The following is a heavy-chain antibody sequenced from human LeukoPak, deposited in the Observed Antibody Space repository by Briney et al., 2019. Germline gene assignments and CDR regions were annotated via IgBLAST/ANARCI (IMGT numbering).Heavy chain of an antibody. CDR2: INPNSGGT. J-gene: IGHJ6*03. CDR1: GYTFTGYY. V-gene: IGHV1-2*02. Sequence: ASVKVSCKASGYTFTGYYMHWVRQAPGQGLEWMGWINPNSGGTNYAQKFQGRVTMTRDTSISTAYMELSRLRSDDTAAYYCARDGGYCSGGSCYYYYYYYMDVWGKGTTVTVSS. CDR3: ARDGGYCSGGSCYYYYYYYMDV. D-gene: IGHD2-15*01.